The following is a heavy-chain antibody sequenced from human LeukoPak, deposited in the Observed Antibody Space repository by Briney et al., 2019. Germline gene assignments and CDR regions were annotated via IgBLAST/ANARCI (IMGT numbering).Heavy chain of an antibody. CDR1: AFTFSSYA. CDR2: ISGSGGST. D-gene: IGHD3-3*01. J-gene: IGHJ4*02. CDR3: AKDPSVVIILNYFDY. V-gene: IGHV3-23*01. Sequence: GGALRLSCAASAFTFSSYAMSWVRQAPGKGLEWVSAISGSGGSTYYADSVKGRFTISRDNSKNTLYLQMNSLRAEDTAVYYCAKDPSVVIILNYFDYWGQGTLVTVSS.